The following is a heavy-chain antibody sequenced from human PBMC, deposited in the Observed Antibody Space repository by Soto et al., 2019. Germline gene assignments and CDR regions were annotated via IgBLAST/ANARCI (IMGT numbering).Heavy chain of an antibody. D-gene: IGHD3-10*01. CDR3: AREFMVRGVNSMGFDY. CDR2: IWYDGSNK. J-gene: IGHJ4*02. Sequence: QVQLVESGGGVVQPGRSLRLSCAASGFTFSSYGMHWVRQAPGKGLEWVAVIWYDGSNKYYADSVKGRFTISRDNSKNTLDLQMNSLRAEDKAVYYCAREFMVRGVNSMGFDYWGQGTLVTVSS. V-gene: IGHV3-33*01. CDR1: GFTFSSYG.